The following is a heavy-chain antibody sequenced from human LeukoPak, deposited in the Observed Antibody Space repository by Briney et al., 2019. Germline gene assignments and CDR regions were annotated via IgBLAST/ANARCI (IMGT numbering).Heavy chain of an antibody. CDR3: TKLASASADY. Sequence: GGSLRLSCAVSGFTFSDYDMHWVRQAPGKGLEWVAFIRYDGGNKFYRDSVKGRFTISRDNPRNTLYLQMNSLRVEDMAVYYCTKLASASADYWGQGTLVTVSS. CDR2: IRYDGGNK. CDR1: GFTFSDYD. D-gene: IGHD3-3*01. V-gene: IGHV3-30*02. J-gene: IGHJ4*02.